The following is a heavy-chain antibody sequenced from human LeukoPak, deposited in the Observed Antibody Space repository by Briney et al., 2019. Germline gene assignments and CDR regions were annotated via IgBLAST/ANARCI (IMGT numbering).Heavy chain of an antibody. Sequence: GSLRLSCAASGFTFSSYAMSWVRQPPGKGLEWIASISYSGSTFYNPSLKSRVTISLDTSKNQFSLKLSSVTAADTAVYYCARHVCGGDCYSFDYWGQGTLVSVSS. CDR3: ARHVCGGDCYSFDY. CDR1: GFTFSSYA. CDR2: ISYSGST. V-gene: IGHV4-39*01. D-gene: IGHD2-21*02. J-gene: IGHJ4*02.